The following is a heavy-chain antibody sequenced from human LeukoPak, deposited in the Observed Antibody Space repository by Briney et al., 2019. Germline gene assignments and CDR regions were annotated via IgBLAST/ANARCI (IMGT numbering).Heavy chain of an antibody. CDR2: ISAGASST. Sequence: GGSLRLSCAASGFTLSSYAMSWVRQAPGKGLEWVSAISAGASSTYYADSVKGRFTISRDSSKSTLYLQMNSLRADDAALYYCAKSTGGGGWYPFDFWGQGTLVTASS. CDR3: AKSTGGGGWYPFDF. D-gene: IGHD6-19*01. CDR1: GFTLSSYA. J-gene: IGHJ4*02. V-gene: IGHV3-23*01.